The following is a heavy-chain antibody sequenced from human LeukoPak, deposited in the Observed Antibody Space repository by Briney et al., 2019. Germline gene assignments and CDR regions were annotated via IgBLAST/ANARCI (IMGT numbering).Heavy chain of an antibody. CDR2: IYYSGST. Sequence: SETLSLTCTVSGGSISSSSYYWGWIRQPPGKGLEWIGSIYYSGSTYYNPSLKSRVTISVDTSKNQFSLKLSSVTAADTAVYYCAGKGVRDAFDIWGQGTMVTVSS. CDR1: GGSISSSSYY. V-gene: IGHV4-39*01. CDR3: AGKGVRDAFDI. J-gene: IGHJ3*02. D-gene: IGHD2-21*01.